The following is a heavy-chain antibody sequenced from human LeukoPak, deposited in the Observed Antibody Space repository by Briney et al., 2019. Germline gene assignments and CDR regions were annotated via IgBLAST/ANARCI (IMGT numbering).Heavy chain of an antibody. Sequence: PAASLRLSCAASGFTFSNYAMNWVPQAPGKGLEWVSGISASGGNTYYADSVKGRLTISRDNSKNTLYLQMHSLRAEDTAVYYCAKEYGDYGPDWFDPWGQGNLVTVSS. CDR1: GFTFSNYA. J-gene: IGHJ5*02. V-gene: IGHV3-23*01. D-gene: IGHD4-17*01. CDR3: AKEYGDYGPDWFDP. CDR2: ISASGGNT.